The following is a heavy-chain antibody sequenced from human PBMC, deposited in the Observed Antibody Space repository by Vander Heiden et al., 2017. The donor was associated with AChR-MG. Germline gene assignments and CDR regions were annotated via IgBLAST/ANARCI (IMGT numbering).Heavy chain of an antibody. D-gene: IGHD3-10*01. Sequence: QVQLQESGPGLVKPSETLSLTCTVPGCSISSYYWRWIRQPPGKGLEWIGNIYYSGSTNYNPSLKSRVTISVDPSKNQFSLKLSSVTAADTAVYYCARDPGYLYGSGLRMDVWGKGTTVTVSS. CDR1: GCSISSYY. J-gene: IGHJ6*03. CDR2: IYYSGST. CDR3: ARDPGYLYGSGLRMDV. V-gene: IGHV4-59*01.